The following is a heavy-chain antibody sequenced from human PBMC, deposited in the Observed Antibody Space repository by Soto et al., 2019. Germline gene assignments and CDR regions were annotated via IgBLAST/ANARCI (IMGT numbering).Heavy chain of an antibody. V-gene: IGHV1-46*01. CDR1: GYTFTSYY. J-gene: IGHJ3*02. Sequence: ASVKVSCKASGYTFTSYYMHWVRQAPGQGLEWMGIINPSGGSTSYAQKFQGRATMTRDTSTSTVYMELSSLRSEDTAVYYCAGYCSSTSCYTWAFDIWGQGTMVTVSS. D-gene: IGHD2-2*02. CDR3: AGYCSSTSCYTWAFDI. CDR2: INPSGGST.